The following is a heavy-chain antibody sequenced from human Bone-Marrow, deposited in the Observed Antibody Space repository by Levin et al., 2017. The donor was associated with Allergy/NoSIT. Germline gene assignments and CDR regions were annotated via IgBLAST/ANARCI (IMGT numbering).Heavy chain of an antibody. D-gene: IGHD1-1*01. CDR2: IYYSGST. Sequence: PSETLSLTCSVSGVSMSGHSYYWGWIRQPPGKELEWIATIYYSGSTYYNPSLKSRVTISADKSKNQFSLKVTSVTAADTAVYYCATWDPIELADFEYWGLGTLVTVSS. CDR3: ATWDPIELADFEY. J-gene: IGHJ4*02. CDR1: GVSMSGHSYY. V-gene: IGHV4-39*01.